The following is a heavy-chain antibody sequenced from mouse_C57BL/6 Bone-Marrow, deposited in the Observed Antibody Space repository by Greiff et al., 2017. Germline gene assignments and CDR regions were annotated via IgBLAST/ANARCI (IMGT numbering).Heavy chain of an antibody. CDR3: ARYYSGSYFDF. CDR1: GYAFTNYL. Sequence: QVQLQQSGAELVRPGTSVKVSCKASGYAFTNYLIEWVKQRPGQGLEWIGVINPGSGGTNYNEKFKGKATMTADKSSSTAYMQLSSLTSEDSAVYFCARYYSGSYFDFWGQGTTLTVSS. J-gene: IGHJ2*01. D-gene: IGHD1-1*01. V-gene: IGHV1-54*01. CDR2: INPGSGGT.